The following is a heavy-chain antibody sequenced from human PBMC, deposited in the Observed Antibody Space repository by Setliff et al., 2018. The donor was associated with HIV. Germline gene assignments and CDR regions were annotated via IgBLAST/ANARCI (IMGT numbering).Heavy chain of an antibody. CDR3: ARGGYGSGNAYYFAD. CDR1: GGSIRSH. CDR2: IHYSGST. V-gene: IGHV4-59*11. Sequence: PSETLSLTCSVSGGSIRSHWSWVRQPPGKGLEWVGYIHYSGSTKYNSSLKRRVTMSIDTSKNQFSLKLSSATAADTAIYYCARGGYGSGNAYYFADWGQGTLVT. J-gene: IGHJ4*02. D-gene: IGHD3-10*01.